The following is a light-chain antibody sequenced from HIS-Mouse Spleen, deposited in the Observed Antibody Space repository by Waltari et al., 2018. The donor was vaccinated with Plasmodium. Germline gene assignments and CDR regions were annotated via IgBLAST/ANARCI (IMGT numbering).Light chain of an antibody. V-gene: IGLV3-10*01. CDR2: EDS. CDR3: YSTDSSGNHRV. Sequence: SYELPQPPSVSVSPGQTARLTCSGDALPHKHAYWYQQKSGQAPVLVIYEDSKRPSGIPERFSGSSSGTMATLTISGAQVEDEADYYCYSTDSSGNHRVFGGGTKLTVL. J-gene: IGLJ3*02. CDR1: ALPHKH.